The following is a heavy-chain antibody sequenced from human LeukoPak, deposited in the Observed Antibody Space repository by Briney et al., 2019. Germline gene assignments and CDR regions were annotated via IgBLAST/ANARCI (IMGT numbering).Heavy chain of an antibody. CDR3: ARDAYGRGNWFDP. J-gene: IGHJ5*02. V-gene: IGHV3-21*01. CDR1: EFTFSSYS. Sequence: GGSLRLSCVASEFTFSSYSMNWVRQAPGKGLEWVSSISSSSSNIYYADSMKGRFTISRDNAKNSLYLQMNSLRAEDTAVYYCARDAYGRGNWFDPWGQGTLVTVSS. CDR2: ISSSSSNI. D-gene: IGHD3-10*01.